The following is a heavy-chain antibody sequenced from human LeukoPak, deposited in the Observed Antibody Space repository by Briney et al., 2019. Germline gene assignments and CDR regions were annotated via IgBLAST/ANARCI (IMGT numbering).Heavy chain of an antibody. J-gene: IGHJ6*02. CDR3: ARSNVPAKWWAYSMDV. V-gene: IGHV3-30-3*01. Sequence: GGSLRLSCTAFGFSFETCSMHWVRQIPGKGLEWVTVLSYDERKIYSASSVKGRFTISRDNSWSTLYPQMDSLRPDDTAVYYCARSNVPAKWWAYSMDVWGQGTMVTVSS. D-gene: IGHD2-8*01. CDR2: LSYDERKI. CDR1: GFSFETCS.